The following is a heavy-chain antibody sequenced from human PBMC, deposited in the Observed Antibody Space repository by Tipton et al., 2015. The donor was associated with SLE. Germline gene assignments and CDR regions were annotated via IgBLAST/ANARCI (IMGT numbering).Heavy chain of an antibody. J-gene: IGHJ4*02. CDR3: ARRGVDTAMAYYFDY. V-gene: IGHV4-34*01. Sequence: TLSLTCAVYGGSFSGYYWSWIRQPPGKALEWIGEINHSGSTNYNPSLKSRVTISVDTSKNQFSLKLSSVTAADTAVYYCARRGVDTAMAYYFDYWGQGTLVTVSS. CDR2: INHSGST. CDR1: GGSFSGYY. D-gene: IGHD5-18*01.